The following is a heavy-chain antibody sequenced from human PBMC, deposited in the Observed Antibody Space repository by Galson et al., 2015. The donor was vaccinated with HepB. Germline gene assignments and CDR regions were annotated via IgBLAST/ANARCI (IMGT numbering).Heavy chain of an antibody. Sequence: SLRLSCAASGFTFSRNWMHWVRQAPGEGLVWVSRINGDGSTTHYADSVKGRFTISRDNAKDTLHLQMNSLTVEDTGVYYCARDIAEFDTYYYYAMDVWGQGTTVTVSS. CDR1: GFTFSRNW. CDR3: ARDIAEFDTYYYYAMDV. CDR2: INGDGSTT. J-gene: IGHJ6*02. D-gene: IGHD6-13*01. V-gene: IGHV3-74*01.